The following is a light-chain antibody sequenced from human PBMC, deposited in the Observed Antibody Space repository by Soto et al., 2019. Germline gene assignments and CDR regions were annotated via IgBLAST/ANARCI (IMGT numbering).Light chain of an antibody. V-gene: IGKV3-11*01. CDR3: QKGRTRPPIT. Sequence: EIVFTQSPATLSLSPGERATLSCRTSQSVKTFLVWYQQRPGQAPTLLLYDAYHRAAGIPARFSGSGFGTDIALTRSILKPENPVVYHCQKGRTRPPITFRQGTRLEIK. CDR1: QSVKTF. J-gene: IGKJ5*01. CDR2: DAY.